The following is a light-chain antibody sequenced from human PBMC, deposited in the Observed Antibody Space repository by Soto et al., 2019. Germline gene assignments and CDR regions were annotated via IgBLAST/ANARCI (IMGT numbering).Light chain of an antibody. CDR3: QQYNNWRT. CDR2: GAS. V-gene: IGKV3-11*01. Sequence: EVVCTQSPVTLSLSPGCRATLSCRASQIFISRLAWYQPRPGQSPRLLISGASMRASGVPVRFIGSGSGTDFTLTITRLEPEDFAVYYCQQYNNWRTFGQGTKVDIK. CDR1: QIFISR. J-gene: IGKJ1*01.